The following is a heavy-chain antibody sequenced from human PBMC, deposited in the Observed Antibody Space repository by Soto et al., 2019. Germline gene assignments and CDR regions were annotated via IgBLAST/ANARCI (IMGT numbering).Heavy chain of an antibody. D-gene: IGHD2-8*01. CDR1: GFGFIAYA. CDR3: AKDLIAKNGVWEAFDM. J-gene: IGHJ3*02. V-gene: IGHV3-23*01. CDR2: LVVIFGDK. Sequence: PGGSLRLSCAGSGFGFIAYAINWVRQAPLKVLQLFSVLVVIFGDKNYADSVRGLFTVSRYNSNNTLYLQINILRAEDTALYYFAKDLIAKNGVWEAFDMWGRGTQVTVS.